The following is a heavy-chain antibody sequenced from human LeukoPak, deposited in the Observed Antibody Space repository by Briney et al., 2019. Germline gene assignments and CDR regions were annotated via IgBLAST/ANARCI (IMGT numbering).Heavy chain of an antibody. Sequence: SETLSLTCTVSGGSISSYYWSWLRQPAGKGLEWIGRIYTSGSTNYNPSLKSRVTMSVDTSKNQFSLKLSSVTAADTAVYYCAREGYSSSSGYYYYYMDVWGKGTTVTVSS. J-gene: IGHJ6*03. D-gene: IGHD6-6*01. CDR2: IYTSGST. CDR3: AREGYSSSSGYYYYYMDV. CDR1: GGSISSYY. V-gene: IGHV4-4*07.